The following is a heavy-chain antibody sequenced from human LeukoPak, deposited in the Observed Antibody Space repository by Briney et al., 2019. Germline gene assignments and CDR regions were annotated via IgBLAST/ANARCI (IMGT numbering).Heavy chain of an antibody. CDR3: VRGSKIRGVIPEGEFDY. CDR2: ISYDGKKN. CDR1: GFTFSHFA. J-gene: IGHJ4*02. V-gene: IGHV3-30*03. Sequence: GGSLRLSCAASGFTFSHFAMHWVRQAPGKGPEWVAVISYDGKKNYYADSVKGRFTLSRDDSANTLYLQMNSLRAEDTAVYYCVRGSKIRGVIPEGEFDYWGQGTLVTVSS. D-gene: IGHD3-10*01.